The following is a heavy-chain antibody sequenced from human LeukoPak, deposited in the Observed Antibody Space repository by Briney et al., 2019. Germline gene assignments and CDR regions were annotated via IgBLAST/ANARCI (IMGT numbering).Heavy chain of an antibody. J-gene: IGHJ5*02. CDR3: ARDFHLTGATSRWFDP. Sequence: KPSETLSLTCTVSGGSISSGGYYWSWIRQHPGKGLESIGYIYYSGSTYYNPSLKSRVTLSADTSKNQFSLKLTSVTAADTAVYYCARDFHLTGATSRWFDPWGQGTLVTVSS. V-gene: IGHV4-31*03. CDR2: IYYSGST. CDR1: GGSISSGGYY. D-gene: IGHD1-7*01.